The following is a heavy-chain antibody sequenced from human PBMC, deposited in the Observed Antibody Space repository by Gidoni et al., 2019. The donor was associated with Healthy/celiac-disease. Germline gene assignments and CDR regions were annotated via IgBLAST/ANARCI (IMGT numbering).Heavy chain of an antibody. CDR3: ARFVVVVAADWFDP. CDR2: IKQDGSEK. CDR1: GFTFSSYW. Sequence: VHLVESGGGLVQPGGSLRLSCAASGFTFSSYWTSWVRQAPGKGLEWVANIKQDGSEKYYVDSVKGRFTISRDNAKNSLYLQMNSLRAEDTAVYYCARFVVVVAADWFDPWGQGTLVTVSS. D-gene: IGHD2-15*01. J-gene: IGHJ5*02. V-gene: IGHV3-7*01.